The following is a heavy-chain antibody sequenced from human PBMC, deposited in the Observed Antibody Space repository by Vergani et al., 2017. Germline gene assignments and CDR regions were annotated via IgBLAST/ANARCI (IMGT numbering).Heavy chain of an antibody. J-gene: IGHJ4*02. CDR1: GFTFSACP. Sequence: EVQLLQSGGGVIQPGGSVRLSCAASGFTFSACPMTWVRQAPGKGLEWVSAISARYPSTYYADSVKGRFTISRDNSKNMLYLQMNSLRAEDTAVYYCARLSYDITPYLQGGYDCWGQGTLVSVSS. V-gene: IGHV3-23*01. CDR2: ISARYPST. D-gene: IGHD3-22*01. CDR3: ARLSYDITPYLQGGYDC.